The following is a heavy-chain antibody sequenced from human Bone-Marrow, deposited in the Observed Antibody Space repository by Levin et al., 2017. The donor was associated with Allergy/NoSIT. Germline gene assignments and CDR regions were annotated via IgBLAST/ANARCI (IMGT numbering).Heavy chain of an antibody. CDR1: GYTFTSYV. CDR2: SSAYNGKT. J-gene: IGHJ4*02. V-gene: IGHV1-18*01. CDR3: ARENYDSSGYYLHFDA. Sequence: GESLKISCKASGYTFTSYVISWVRQAPGQGPEWLGWSSAYNGKTKYAQNFQGRVTMTTDRSTSTAYMDLRTLLSDDTAVYYCARENYDSSGYYLHFDAWGQGTLVTVYS. D-gene: IGHD3-22*01.